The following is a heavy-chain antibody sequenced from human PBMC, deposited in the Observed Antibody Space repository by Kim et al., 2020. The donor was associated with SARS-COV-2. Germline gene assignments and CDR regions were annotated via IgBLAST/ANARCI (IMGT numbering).Heavy chain of an antibody. D-gene: IGHD2-15*01. Sequence: GGSLRLSCAASGFTFSNAWMSWVRQAPGKGLEWVGRIKSKTDGGTTDYAAPVKGRFTISRDDSKNTLYLQMNSLKTEDTAVYYCTTEAGIVVVVAATDFDYWGQGTLVTVSS. V-gene: IGHV3-15*01. CDR1: GFTFSNAW. CDR2: IKSKTDGGTT. J-gene: IGHJ4*02. CDR3: TTEAGIVVVVAATDFDY.